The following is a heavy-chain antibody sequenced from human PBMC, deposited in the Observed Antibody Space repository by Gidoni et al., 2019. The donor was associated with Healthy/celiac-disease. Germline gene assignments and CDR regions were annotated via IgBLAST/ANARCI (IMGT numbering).Heavy chain of an antibody. V-gene: IGHV4-39*07. D-gene: IGHD2-2*01. CDR1: GGSIRRSSYY. Sequence: QLQLQESGPGLVKPSETLSLTCTVSGGSIRRSSYYWGWIRQPPGKGLEWIGSIYYSGSTYYNPSLKSRVTISVDTSKNQFSLKLSSVTAADTAVYYCARDRGRYCSSTSCYEATFDYWGQGTLVTVSS. J-gene: IGHJ4*02. CDR2: IYYSGST. CDR3: ARDRGRYCSSTSCYEATFDY.